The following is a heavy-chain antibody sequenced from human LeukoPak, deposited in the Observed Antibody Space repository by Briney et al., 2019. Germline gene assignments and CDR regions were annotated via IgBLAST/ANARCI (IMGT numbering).Heavy chain of an antibody. V-gene: IGHV1-2*06. J-gene: IGHJ4*02. CDR1: GYTFTNYT. Sequence: ASVKVSCKASGYTFTNYTLNWVRQAPGQGLEWTGRINPNSGGTNYAQKFQGRVTMTRDTSISTAYMELSRLRSDDTAVYYCARDLTTVTTPLGYWGQGTLVTVSS. D-gene: IGHD4-17*01. CDR2: INPNSGGT. CDR3: ARDLTTVTTPLGY.